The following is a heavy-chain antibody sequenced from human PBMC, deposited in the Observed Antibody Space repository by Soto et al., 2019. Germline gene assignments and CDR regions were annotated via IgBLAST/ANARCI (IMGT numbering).Heavy chain of an antibody. D-gene: IGHD3-10*01. CDR2: ISGSGGST. V-gene: IGHV3-23*01. Sequence: PGGSLRLSCAASGFTFSSYVMNWVRQAPGQGLEWVSAISGSGGSTYYADSVKGRFTISRDNSKNTLYLQMNSLRAEDTAVYYCAKSPMVRGVIEYYFDYWGQGTLVTVSS. J-gene: IGHJ4*02. CDR3: AKSPMVRGVIEYYFDY. CDR1: GFTFSSYV.